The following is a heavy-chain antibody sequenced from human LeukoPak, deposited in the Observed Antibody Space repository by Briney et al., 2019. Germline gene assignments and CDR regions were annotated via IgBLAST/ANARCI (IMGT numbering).Heavy chain of an antibody. Sequence: PGGSLRLSCAASGFTFSSYSMNWVRQAPGKGLEWVSSISSSSSYIYYADSVKGRFTISRDNAKNSLYLQMNSLRAEDTAVYYCERPSHIDYGDALFGYWGQGTLVAVSS. V-gene: IGHV3-21*01. J-gene: IGHJ4*02. CDR1: GFTFSSYS. CDR2: ISSSSSYI. D-gene: IGHD4-17*01. CDR3: ERPSHIDYGDALFGY.